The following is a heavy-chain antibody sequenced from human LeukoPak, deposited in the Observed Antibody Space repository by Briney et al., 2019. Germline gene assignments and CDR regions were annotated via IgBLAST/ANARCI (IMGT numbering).Heavy chain of an antibody. CDR3: ANSKSSSYIYMDV. J-gene: IGHJ6*03. CDR2: IYYSGST. CDR1: GGSISSGGYY. Sequence: SETLSLTCTVSGGSISSGGYYWSWIRQHPGKGLEWIGYIYYSGSTYYNPSLKSRVTISVDTSKNQFSLKLSSVTAADTAVYYCANSKSSSYIYMDVWGKGTTVTVSS. D-gene: IGHD6-6*01. V-gene: IGHV4-31*03.